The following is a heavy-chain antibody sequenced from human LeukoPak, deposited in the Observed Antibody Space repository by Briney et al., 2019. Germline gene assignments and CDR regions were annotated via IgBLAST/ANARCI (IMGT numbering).Heavy chain of an antibody. CDR1: GFTCRNYW. CDR3: ARVRGRSTNSDFDL. D-gene: IGHD1-1*01. J-gene: IGHJ4*02. CDR2: TSQDESEK. Sequence: GGSLRLSCGASGFTCRNYWMSWVRQAPGKGLERVAHTSQDESEKDYVDSVKGRFTISRDNAKNSLYLQMNSLRAEGTAVCYCARVRGRSTNSDFDLWGPGTLVTVSS. V-gene: IGHV3-7*05.